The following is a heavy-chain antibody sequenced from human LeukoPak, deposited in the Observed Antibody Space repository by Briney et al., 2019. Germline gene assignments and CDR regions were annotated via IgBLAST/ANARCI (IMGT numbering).Heavy chain of an antibody. Sequence: SETLSLTCAVSGGSISSYYWQWIRQPPGNRLEWIGYVYYSGSTDYNPSLKSRVTISVDTSKNQFSLKLTSVTAADTAVYYCARGEPRIARPGAPPFDLWGRGTLVTVSS. CDR3: ARGEPRIARPGAPPFDL. CDR1: GGSISSYY. J-gene: IGHJ2*01. V-gene: IGHV4-59*01. D-gene: IGHD6-13*01. CDR2: VYYSGST.